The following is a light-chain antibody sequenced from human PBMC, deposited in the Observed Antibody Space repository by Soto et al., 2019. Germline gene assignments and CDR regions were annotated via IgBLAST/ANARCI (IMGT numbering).Light chain of an antibody. CDR1: QTVSSNY. CDR3: QHYGNSLWT. Sequence: ENVLTQSPDTLSLSPGEGATLSCRASQTVSSNYLAWYQHRPGQAPKLIIHGASYTAPGIPDRFSGSGSGADFTLTIRRMETEDFAVYFCQHYGNSLWTFGQGTKVDI. V-gene: IGKV3-20*01. J-gene: IGKJ1*01. CDR2: GAS.